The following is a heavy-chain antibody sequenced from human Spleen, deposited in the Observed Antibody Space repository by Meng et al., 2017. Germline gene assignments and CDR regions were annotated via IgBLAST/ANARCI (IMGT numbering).Heavy chain of an antibody. V-gene: IGHV3-21*01. CDR2: ISSSSSYI. CDR1: GFTVSHNY. J-gene: IGHJ4*02. CDR3: ARTAAGSFNYYFDY. D-gene: IGHD6-13*01. Sequence: GGSLRLSCAASGFTVSHNYMSWVRQAPGKGLEWVSSISSSSSYIYYADSVKGRFTISRDNAKNSLYLQMNSLRAEDTAVYYCARTAAGSFNYYFDYWGQGTLVTVSS.